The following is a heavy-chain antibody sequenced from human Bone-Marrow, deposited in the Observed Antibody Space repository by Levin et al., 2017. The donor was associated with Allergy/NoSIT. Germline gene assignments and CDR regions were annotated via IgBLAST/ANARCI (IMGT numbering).Heavy chain of an antibody. CDR3: ARSNFDY. V-gene: IGHV3-15*01. CDR1: GFSFSYAS. CDR2: IKSKNDGGAT. Sequence: GGSLRLSCAASGFSFSYASMTWVRQAPGKGLEWVGRIKSKNDGGATDYAAPVKGRFTISRDDSKNTLYLQMNSLQTEDTAVYYCARSNFDYWGQGTLVTVSS. J-gene: IGHJ4*02. D-gene: IGHD1-26*01.